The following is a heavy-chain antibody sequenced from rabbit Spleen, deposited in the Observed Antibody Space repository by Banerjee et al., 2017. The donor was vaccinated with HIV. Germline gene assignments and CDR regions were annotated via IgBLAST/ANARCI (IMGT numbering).Heavy chain of an antibody. V-gene: IGHV1S47*01. Sequence: QEQLVESGGGLVQPGGSLKLSCKASGFDFSVYGLSWVRQAPGKGLEWIGYIDPIFGSTYYASWVNGRFTISSHNAQNTLYLQLNSLTAADTATYFCARDLVAVIGWNFSLWGPGTLVTVS. CDR1: GFDFSVYG. J-gene: IGHJ4*01. D-gene: IGHD5-1*01. CDR3: ARDLVAVIGWNFSL. CDR2: IDPIFGST.